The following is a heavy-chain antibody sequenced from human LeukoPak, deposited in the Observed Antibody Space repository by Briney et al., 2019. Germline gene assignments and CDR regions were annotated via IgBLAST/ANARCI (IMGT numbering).Heavy chain of an antibody. J-gene: IGHJ4*02. Sequence: GGSLRLSCAASGFTFSSYAMNWVRQAPGKGLEWVSGMSGTGDTIHYADSVKGRFTISRDNSKNTVYLQMNSLRVDDTAVYYCAIPDVRLRYFDWSPNEWGQGTLVTVSS. CDR3: AIPDVRLRYFDWSPNE. CDR1: GFTFSSYA. D-gene: IGHD3-9*01. CDR2: MSGTGDTI. V-gene: IGHV3-23*01.